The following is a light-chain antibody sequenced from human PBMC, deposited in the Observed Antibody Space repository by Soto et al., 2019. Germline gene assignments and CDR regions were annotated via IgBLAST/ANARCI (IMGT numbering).Light chain of an antibody. Sequence: DIVMTQSPDSLAVSLGERATINCKSSQNLLYSSNNYNYLAWYQQKPGQPPKLLIYWASTRESGVPDRFSGSGSGTDFTLTISSLQAEDVAVYYCQQYYSTPLTFGGGIKVEIK. CDR3: QQYYSTPLT. CDR1: QNLLYSSNNYNY. CDR2: WAS. J-gene: IGKJ4*01. V-gene: IGKV4-1*01.